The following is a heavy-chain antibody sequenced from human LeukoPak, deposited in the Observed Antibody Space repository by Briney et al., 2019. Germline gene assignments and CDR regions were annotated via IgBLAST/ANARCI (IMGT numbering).Heavy chain of an antibody. CDR1: GFTFDYSA. V-gene: IGHV3-23*01. J-gene: IGHJ4*02. CDR3: VKGGFTYYDD. CDR2: INTGDIT. Sequence: GGSLRLSCAASGFTFDYSAMTWVRQAPEKRLEWVSTINTGDITFYANSVKGRFTISRDNSKNALFLQMNSLRAEDTAIYYCVKGGFTYYDDWGQGTLVTVSS. D-gene: IGHD3-22*01.